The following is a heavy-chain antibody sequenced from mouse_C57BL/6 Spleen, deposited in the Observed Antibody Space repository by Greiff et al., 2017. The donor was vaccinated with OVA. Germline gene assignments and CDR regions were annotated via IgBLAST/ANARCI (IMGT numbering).Heavy chain of an antibody. CDR2: IYPRSGNT. CDR1: GYTFTSYG. J-gene: IGHJ2*01. V-gene: IGHV1-81*01. D-gene: IGHD3-2*02. Sequence: QVQLQQSGAELARPGASVKLSCKASGYTFTSYGISWVKQRTGQGLEWIGEIYPRSGNTYYTEKFKGKATLTADKSSSTAYMELRSLTSEDSAVYFCARETAQSYFDYWGQGTTLTVSS. CDR3: ARETAQSYFDY.